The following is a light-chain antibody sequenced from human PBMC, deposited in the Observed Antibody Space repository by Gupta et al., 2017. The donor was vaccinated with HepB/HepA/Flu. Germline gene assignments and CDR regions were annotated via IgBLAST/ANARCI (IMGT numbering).Light chain of an antibody. V-gene: IGKV1-39*01. CDR2: AVS. Sequence: DIQMTQSPSSLSASVGDRVTITCRASQSIRNLLNWYQQKPGEAPKLLIDAVSSLHSGVPSRFSGSSSGTVFTLTISGLQPEDFATYYCQQTYRTFTFGGGTKVEIK. CDR1: QSIRNL. J-gene: IGKJ4*01. CDR3: QQTYRTFT.